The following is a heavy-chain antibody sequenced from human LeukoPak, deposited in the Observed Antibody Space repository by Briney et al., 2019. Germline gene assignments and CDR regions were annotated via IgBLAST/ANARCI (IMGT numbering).Heavy chain of an antibody. CDR2: ISYDGSNK. D-gene: IGHD5-24*01. CDR3: ARWGVGWLQFSDAFDI. Sequence: PGGSLRLSCAASGFTFSSYGMHWVRQAPGKGLEWVAVISYDGSNKYYADSVKGRFTISRDNSKNTLYLQMNSLRAEDTAVYYCARWGVGWLQFSDAFDIWGQGTMVTVSS. J-gene: IGHJ3*02. CDR1: GFTFSSYG. V-gene: IGHV3-30*03.